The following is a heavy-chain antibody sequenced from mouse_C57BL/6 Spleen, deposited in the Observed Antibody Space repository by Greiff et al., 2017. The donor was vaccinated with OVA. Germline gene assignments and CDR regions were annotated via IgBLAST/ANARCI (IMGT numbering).Heavy chain of an antibody. CDR3: ASHSSGYHYYAMDY. Sequence: QVQLQQPGAELVRPGSSVKLSCKASGYTFTSYWMHWVKQRPIQGLEWIGNIDPSDSETHYNQKFKDKATLTVDKSSSTAYMQLSSLTSEDSAVYVCASHSSGYHYYAMDYWGQGTSVTVSS. J-gene: IGHJ4*01. V-gene: IGHV1-52*01. D-gene: IGHD3-2*02. CDR2: IDPSDSET. CDR1: GYTFTSYW.